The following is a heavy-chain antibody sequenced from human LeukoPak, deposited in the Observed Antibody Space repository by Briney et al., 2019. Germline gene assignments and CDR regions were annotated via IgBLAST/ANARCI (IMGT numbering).Heavy chain of an antibody. Sequence: SETLSLTCTVSGGSISSYYWSWIRQPPGKGLEWIGYIYYSGSTNYNPSLKSRVTISVDTSKNQFSLKLSSVTAADTAVYYCARVDPPRLITPRGSYGMDVWGQGTLVTVSS. D-gene: IGHD3-16*01. J-gene: IGHJ6*02. CDR3: ARVDPPRLITPRGSYGMDV. V-gene: IGHV4-59*01. CDR2: IYYSGST. CDR1: GGSISSYY.